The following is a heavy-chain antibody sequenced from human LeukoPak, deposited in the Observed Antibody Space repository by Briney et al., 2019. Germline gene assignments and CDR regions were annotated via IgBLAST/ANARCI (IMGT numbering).Heavy chain of an antibody. CDR2: IYYSGST. CDR3: ARAGPYYDSSGYYYALDY. V-gene: IGHV4-59*01. J-gene: IGHJ4*02. Sequence: SETLSLTCTVSGGSISSYYWSWLRQPPGKGLEWIGYIYYSGSTNYNPSLKSRVTISVDTSKNQFSLKLSSVTAADTAVYYCARAGPYYDSSGYYYALDYWGQGTLVTVSS. CDR1: GGSISSYY. D-gene: IGHD3-22*01.